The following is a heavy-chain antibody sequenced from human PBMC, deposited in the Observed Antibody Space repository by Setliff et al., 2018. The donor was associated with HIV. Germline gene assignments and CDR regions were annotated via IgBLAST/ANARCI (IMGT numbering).Heavy chain of an antibody. CDR1: GDSINTHY. V-gene: IGHV4-59*08. J-gene: IGHJ4*02. Sequence: PSETLSLTCTVSGDSINTHYWSWIRQPPGKGLEWIGCISHSGNTNFNPSLNSRVTISLDTSKNQLSLRLTSMAAADTAMYYCARSQPDTIFGVVTFDCWGQGKMVTVSS. CDR3: ARSQPDTIFGVVTFDC. D-gene: IGHD3-3*01. CDR2: ISHSGNT.